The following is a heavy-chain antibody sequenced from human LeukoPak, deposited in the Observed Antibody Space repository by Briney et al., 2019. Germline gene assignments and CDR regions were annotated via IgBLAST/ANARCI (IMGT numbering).Heavy chain of an antibody. CDR1: GFTFDDYA. Sequence: GGSLRLSCAASGFTFDDYAMHWVRQAPGKGLEWVSLISWDGGSTYYADSVKGRFTISRDNSKNSLYLQMNSLRAEDTALYYCAKDRMPRQYTYYYDSSGPRGYFDYWGQGTLVTVSS. CDR2: ISWDGGST. D-gene: IGHD3-22*01. V-gene: IGHV3-43D*03. J-gene: IGHJ4*02. CDR3: AKDRMPRQYTYYYDSSGPRGYFDY.